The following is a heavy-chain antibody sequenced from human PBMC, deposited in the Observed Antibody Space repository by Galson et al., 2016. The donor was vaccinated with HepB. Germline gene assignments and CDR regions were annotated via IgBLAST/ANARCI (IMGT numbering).Heavy chain of an antibody. J-gene: IGHJ5*02. V-gene: IGHV3-30*18. Sequence: SLRLSCAVSGFTFSSYGMHWVRQAPGKGLEWVAVISDDGSSKYYVPSVKGRFSISRDNSKDMLYLQMDSLRPEDTAVYYCAKSRHATPIDFNFNRWGQGTLVTVSS. D-gene: IGHD2-21*02. CDR1: GFTFSSYG. CDR2: ISDDGSSK. CDR3: AKSRHATPIDFNFNR.